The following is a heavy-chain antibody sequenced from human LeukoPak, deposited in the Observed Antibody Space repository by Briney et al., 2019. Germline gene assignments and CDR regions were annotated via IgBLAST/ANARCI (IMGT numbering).Heavy chain of an antibody. CDR3: AKGDQVLSSNYFDY. Sequence: AGGSLRLSCAASGFTFSSYAMSWVRQAPGKGLEWVSAISGSGGSTYYADSMKGRFTISRDNSKNTLYLQMNSLRAEDTAVYYCAKGDQVLSSNYFDYWGQGTLVTVSS. V-gene: IGHV3-23*01. D-gene: IGHD2-2*01. CDR2: ISGSGGST. CDR1: GFTFSSYA. J-gene: IGHJ4*02.